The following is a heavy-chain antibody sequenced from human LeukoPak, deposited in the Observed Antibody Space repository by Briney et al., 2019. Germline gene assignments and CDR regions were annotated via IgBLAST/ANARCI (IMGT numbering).Heavy chain of an antibody. D-gene: IGHD2-15*01. CDR3: AREDCSGGSCYNDY. V-gene: IGHV3-64*01. Sequence: GGSLRLSCAASGFTFSSYAMHWVRQAPGKGLEYVSAISSNGGSTYYANSVEGRFTISRDNSKNTLYLQMGSLRAEDMAVYYCAREDCSGGSCYNDYWGQGTLVTVSS. J-gene: IGHJ4*02. CDR2: ISSNGGST. CDR1: GFTFSSYA.